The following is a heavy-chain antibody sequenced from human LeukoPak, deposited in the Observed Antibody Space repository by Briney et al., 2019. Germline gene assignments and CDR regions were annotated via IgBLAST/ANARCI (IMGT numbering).Heavy chain of an antibody. CDR3: ARHALVDYYDSSGYGGKGAFDI. J-gene: IGHJ3*02. CDR2: VYYTGST. V-gene: IGHV4-59*08. D-gene: IGHD3-22*01. CDR1: GGSISSYY. Sequence: SETLSLTCTASGGSISSYYWSWTRQPPGKGLEWIGYVYYTGSTNYNPSLKSRVTISVDTSKDQFSLKLSSVTAADTAVYYCARHALVDYYDSSGYGGKGAFDIWGQGTMVTVSS.